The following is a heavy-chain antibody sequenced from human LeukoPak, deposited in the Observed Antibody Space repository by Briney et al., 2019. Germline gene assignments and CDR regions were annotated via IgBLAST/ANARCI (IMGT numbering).Heavy chain of an antibody. J-gene: IGHJ4*02. CDR1: GGSISSSSAY. V-gene: IGHV4-39*01. CDR3: VSPRGFSYGYFDS. CDR2: IYYSKNT. Sequence: SETLSLTCTVAGGSISSSSAYWGWIRQPPGKGLEWIGSIYYSKNTYYNPSLKSRVTISADTSKNQFSLTLGSVSATDTAVYYCVSPRGFSYGYFDSCGQGNLVTVSS. D-gene: IGHD5-18*01.